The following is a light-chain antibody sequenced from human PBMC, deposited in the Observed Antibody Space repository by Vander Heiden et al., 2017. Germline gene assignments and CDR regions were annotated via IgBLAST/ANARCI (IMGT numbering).Light chain of an antibody. CDR1: SSDVGGYDS. CDR2: DVT. Sequence: QSALTQPASMSGSLGQSITISCAGTSSDVGGYDSVSWYQQHPGKAPKLMIYDVTYRPSWVSIRFAGAKSGNTASRTISGLQAEDESDYYCSSYTTTGTRLFGTGTKVTVL. J-gene: IGLJ1*01. CDR3: SSYTTTGTRL. V-gene: IGLV2-14*03.